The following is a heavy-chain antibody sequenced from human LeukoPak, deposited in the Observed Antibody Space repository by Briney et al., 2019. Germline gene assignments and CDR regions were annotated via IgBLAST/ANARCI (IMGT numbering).Heavy chain of an antibody. CDR1: DVTFSTFT. CDR3: AKGSPRGGLDS. J-gene: IGHJ4*02. V-gene: IGHV3-48*01. Sequence: PGGSLRLSCAASDVTFSTFTMHWVRQAPGKGLEWVSSISSSSRTVNYADSVQGRFIVSRDNANNSMFLQMNDLRREDTAVYYCAKGSPRGGLDSWGQGTLVTVSP. CDR2: ISSSSRTV. D-gene: IGHD1-14*01.